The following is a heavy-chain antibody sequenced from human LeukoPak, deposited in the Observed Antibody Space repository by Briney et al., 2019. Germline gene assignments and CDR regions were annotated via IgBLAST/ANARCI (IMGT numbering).Heavy chain of an antibody. CDR3: AKDRMRSVPDFGDY. J-gene: IGHJ4*02. CDR1: GFTFSSYA. CDR2: ITGSGGAT. V-gene: IGHV3-23*01. D-gene: IGHD2-8*01. Sequence: AGGSLRLSCAASGFTFSSYAMSWVRQAPGKGLEWVSGITGSGGATYYADSVKGRFSISRDNSKNTLYLQMNSLRAEDTAVYYCAKDRMRSVPDFGDYWGQGTLVTVSS.